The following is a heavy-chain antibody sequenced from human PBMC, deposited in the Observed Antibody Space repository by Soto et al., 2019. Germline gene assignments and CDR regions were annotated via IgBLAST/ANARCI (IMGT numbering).Heavy chain of an antibody. J-gene: IGHJ4*02. CDR3: ARDRGDGYNLGFYFDY. D-gene: IGHD5-12*01. Sequence: TLSLTCAVSGGSISSGGYSWVCIRQRPGKGLELIGYIYHSGSTYYNPSLKSRVTISVDRSKNQFSLKLSSVTAADTAVYYCARDRGDGYNLGFYFDYWGQGTLVTVSS. V-gene: IGHV4-30-2*01. CDR1: GGSISSGGYS. CDR2: IYHSGST.